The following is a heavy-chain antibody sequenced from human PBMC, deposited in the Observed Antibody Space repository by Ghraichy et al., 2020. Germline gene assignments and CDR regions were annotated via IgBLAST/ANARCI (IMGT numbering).Heavy chain of an antibody. V-gene: IGHV3-30*09. CDR2: ISYDGINK. J-gene: IGHJ4*01. D-gene: IGHD3-22*01. CDR3: ARGGRRDDRGYYYYFDF. Sequence: GGSLRLSCAASGFPFSDFAMHWVRQTADRRLEWMAFISYDGINKYYPDSVKGRLAISRDNSKNTVYLQMNTLTPDDTAVYYCARGGRRDDRGYYYYFDFWGQGTLVSVSS. CDR1: GFPFSDFA.